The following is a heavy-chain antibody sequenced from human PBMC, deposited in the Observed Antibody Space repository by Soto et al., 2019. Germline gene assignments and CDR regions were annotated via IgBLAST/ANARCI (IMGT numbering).Heavy chain of an antibody. D-gene: IGHD3-9*01. J-gene: IGHJ6*03. CDR2: MNPNSGNT. CDR1: GYTFTSYD. Sequence: ASVKVSCKASGYTFTSYDINWVRQATGQGLEWMGWMNPNSGNTGYAQKFQGRVHKTRNTSISTAYMELSGLRSEDTAVFDCARPRSVLRYFDCLSLDNYYCYMDVWGKGTTVTVSS. CDR3: ARPRSVLRYFDCLSLDNYYCYMDV. V-gene: IGHV1-8*01.